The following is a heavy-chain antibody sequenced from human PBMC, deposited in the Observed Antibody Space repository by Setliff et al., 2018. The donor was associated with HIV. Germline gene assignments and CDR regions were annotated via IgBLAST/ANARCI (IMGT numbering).Heavy chain of an antibody. V-gene: IGHV4-61*01. CDR1: GGSISSGSYY. CDR2: IDYSGST. D-gene: IGHD5-18*01. CDR3: ARDSGYSFGFNYFDY. J-gene: IGHJ4*02. Sequence: PSETLSLTCTVSGGSISSGSYYWSWIRQPPGKGLEWIGYIDYSGSTNYNPSLNSRVTISLDMAKNQFSLRLSSVTAADTAVYYCARDSGYSFGFNYFDYWGQGTLVTVSS.